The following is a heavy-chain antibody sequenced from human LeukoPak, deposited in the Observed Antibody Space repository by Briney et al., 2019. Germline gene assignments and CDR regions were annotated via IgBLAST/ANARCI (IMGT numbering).Heavy chain of an antibody. J-gene: IGHJ3*02. D-gene: IGHD1-26*01. CDR1: GGSFSGYY. Sequence: SETLSLTCAVYGGSFSGYYWSWIRQPPGKGLEWIGEINHSGSTNYNPSLKSRVTVSVDTSKNQFSLKLSSVTAADTAVYYCARRGWVVGATEAFDIWGQGTMVTVSS. V-gene: IGHV4-34*01. CDR2: INHSGST. CDR3: ARRGWVVGATEAFDI.